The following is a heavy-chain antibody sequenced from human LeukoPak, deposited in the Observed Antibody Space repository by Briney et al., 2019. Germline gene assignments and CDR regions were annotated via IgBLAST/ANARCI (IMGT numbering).Heavy chain of an antibody. CDR2: IYYSGST. J-gene: IGHJ4*02. V-gene: IGHV4-59*01. Sequence: SETLSLTCTVSGGSISTYYWSWIRQPPGKGLEWIGYIYYSGSTNHNPSLKSRITISVDTSKNQLSLKLTSVLAADTAVYYCARGKDYYDTSGYPTFHYWGQGTLVTVSS. D-gene: IGHD3-22*01. CDR1: GGSISTYY. CDR3: ARGKDYYDTSGYPTFHY.